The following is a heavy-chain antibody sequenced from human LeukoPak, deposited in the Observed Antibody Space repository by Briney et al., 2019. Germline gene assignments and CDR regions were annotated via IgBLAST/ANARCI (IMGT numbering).Heavy chain of an antibody. V-gene: IGHV3-21*01. D-gene: IGHD1-26*01. CDR2: ITSSSSHI. CDR3: ARGLGRSFDV. CDR1: GFTFSQFN. Sequence: GGSLRLSCEVSGFTFSQFNMNWVRQAPGRGLEWVSSITSSSSHINNANSVQGRFTISRDNAKSSLFLQMDSLRAEDTAVYYCARGLGRSFDVWGQGTVVTVSS. J-gene: IGHJ3*01.